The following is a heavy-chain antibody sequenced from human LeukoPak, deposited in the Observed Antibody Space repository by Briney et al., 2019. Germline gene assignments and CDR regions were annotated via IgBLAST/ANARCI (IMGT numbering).Heavy chain of an antibody. V-gene: IGHV5-51*01. D-gene: IGHD5-12*01. CDR2: IYPGDSDT. Sequence: GESLKISCKGSGYSFTSYWIGWVRQMPGKGLEWMGIIYPGDSDTRYSPSFQGQVTISADKSISTAYLQWSSLKASDTAMYYCARRPPVDSGYDYYFDYWGQGTLVTVSS. J-gene: IGHJ4*02. CDR1: GYSFTSYW. CDR3: ARRPPVDSGYDYYFDY.